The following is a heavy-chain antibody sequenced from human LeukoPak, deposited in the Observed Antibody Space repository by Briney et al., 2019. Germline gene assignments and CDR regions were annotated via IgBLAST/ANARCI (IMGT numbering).Heavy chain of an antibody. D-gene: IGHD3-10*01. V-gene: IGHV4-4*07. CDR2: IYTSGST. Sequence: SETLSLTCTVSSGSISGYYWSWIRQPAGKGLEWIGRIYTSGSTNYNPSLKNRVTMSIDTSKNQFSLKLTSVTAADTAVYYCARGLRFGRSGIQFDYWGQGTLVTVSS. CDR3: ARGLRFGRSGIQFDY. J-gene: IGHJ4*02. CDR1: SGSISGYY.